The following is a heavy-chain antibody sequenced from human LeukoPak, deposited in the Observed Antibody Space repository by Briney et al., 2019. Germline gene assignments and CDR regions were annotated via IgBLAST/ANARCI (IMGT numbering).Heavy chain of an antibody. V-gene: IGHV3-23*01. D-gene: IGHD2-21*01. CDR3: AKDIPLST. CDR1: GFTFSDSA. CDR2: ISFSGANS. Sequence: GGSLRLSCAASGFTFSDSAMTWVRQAPGKGLDWVSLISFSGANSYYADSVKGRFTISRDNSKDTLFLQMNSLRGEDTAIYYCAKDIPLSTWGLGTMVTVSS. J-gene: IGHJ3*01.